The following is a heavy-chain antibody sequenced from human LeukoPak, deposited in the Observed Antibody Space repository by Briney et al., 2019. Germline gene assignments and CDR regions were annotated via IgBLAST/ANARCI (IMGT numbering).Heavy chain of an antibody. V-gene: IGHV1-46*01. Sequence: ASVKVSCKASGYTFTSYYMHWVRQAPGQGLGWMGIINPSVGRTSYAQKFQGRVTMTRDMSTSTVYMELSSLRSEDTAVYYCARDPNTYYDILTGYYYYYYMDVWGKGTTVTVSS. CDR3: ARDPNTYYDILTGYYYYYYMDV. CDR1: GYTFTSYY. J-gene: IGHJ6*03. CDR2: INPSVGRT. D-gene: IGHD3-9*01.